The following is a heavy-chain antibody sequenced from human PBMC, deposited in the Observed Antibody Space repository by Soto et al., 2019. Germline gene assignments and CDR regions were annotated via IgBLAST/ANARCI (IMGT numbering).Heavy chain of an antibody. CDR2: IYPGDTT. Sequence: EVQLVESGGGLIQPGGSLRLSCVVSGFTFSSTNYMSLVRQAPGKGLEWVSVIYPGDTTFYADSVKGRFTISRDNSKNTLYLQMNSLRAEDTAGDYCHGYGYWGQGTLVTVSS. V-gene: IGHV3-53*01. J-gene: IGHJ4*02. CDR3: HGYGY. D-gene: IGHD5-12*01. CDR1: GFTFSSTNY.